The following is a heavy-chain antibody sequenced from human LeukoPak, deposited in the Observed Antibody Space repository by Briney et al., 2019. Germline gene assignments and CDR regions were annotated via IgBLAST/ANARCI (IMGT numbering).Heavy chain of an antibody. CDR2: INHSGST. D-gene: IGHD6-13*01. J-gene: IGHJ4*02. Sequence: SETLSLTCAVYGGSSSGYYWSWIRQPPGKGLEWIGEINHSGSTNYNPSLKSRVTISVDTSKNQFSLKLSSVTAADTAVYYCALNSSSWYDYWGQGTLVTVSS. CDR3: ALNSSSWYDY. CDR1: GGSSSGYY. V-gene: IGHV4-34*01.